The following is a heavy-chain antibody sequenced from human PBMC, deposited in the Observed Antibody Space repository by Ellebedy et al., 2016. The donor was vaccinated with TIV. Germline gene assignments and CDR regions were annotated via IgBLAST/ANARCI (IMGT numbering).Heavy chain of an antibody. D-gene: IGHD3-3*01. V-gene: IGHV1-18*01. Sequence: ASVKVSCXASGYTFVSKGLNWVRQAPGQGVEWMGWISVYNGDTKYAQKLQGRVTMTTDTSTSTAYMEVRSLRSDDTAVYYCAGDSGDFWSGDPDSNAMDVWGQGTTVTVSS. CDR1: GYTFVSKG. CDR2: ISVYNGDT. CDR3: AGDSGDFWSGDPDSNAMDV. J-gene: IGHJ6*02.